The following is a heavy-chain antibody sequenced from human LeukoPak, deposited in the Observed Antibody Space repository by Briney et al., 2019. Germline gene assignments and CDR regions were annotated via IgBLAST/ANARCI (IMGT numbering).Heavy chain of an antibody. CDR3: ARTVDTAMVHFGY. J-gene: IGHJ4*02. V-gene: IGHV1-2*04. CDR2: INPNSGGT. CDR1: GYTFTGYY. D-gene: IGHD5-18*01. Sequence: ASVKVSCKASGYTFTGYYMHWVRQAPGQGLEWMGWINPNSGGTNYAQKFQGWVTMTRDTSISTAYMELSRLRSDDTAVYYCARTVDTAMVHFGYWGQGTLVTVSS.